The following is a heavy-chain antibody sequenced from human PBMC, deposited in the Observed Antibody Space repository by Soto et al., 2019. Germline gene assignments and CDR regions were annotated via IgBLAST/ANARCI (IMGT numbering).Heavy chain of an antibody. J-gene: IGHJ5*02. CDR3: VTGFYSADCFVGSQCFDP. Sequence: PSETLSLTCAVSNGSISSNGYSWGWIRQSPGKTLEWIGYFYNSGCMAYSPSIKCRLTLSRGRAKKQFSLKLIYVPAADSAVYYCVTGFYSADCFVGSQCFDPWGQGILVTVSS. V-gene: IGHV4-30-2*06. D-gene: IGHD1-26*01. CDR1: NGSISSNGYS. CDR2: FYNSGCM.